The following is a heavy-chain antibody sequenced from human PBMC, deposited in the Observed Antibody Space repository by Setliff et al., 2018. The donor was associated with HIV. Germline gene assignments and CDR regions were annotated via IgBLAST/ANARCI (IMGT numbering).Heavy chain of an antibody. V-gene: IGHV1-18*01. CDR3: ARPGGSYGDYGWYLRF. D-gene: IGHD4-17*01. CDR1: GYTFGSHG. Sequence: GASVKVSCKTSGYTFGSHGISWVRQAPGQGLEWMGWISAYNGYTNYAQNVQGRVTVTMDTSTSTAYMELRSLRSDDTAMYYCARPGGSYGDYGWYLRFWGQGTLVTVSS. J-gene: IGHJ4*02. CDR2: ISAYNGYT.